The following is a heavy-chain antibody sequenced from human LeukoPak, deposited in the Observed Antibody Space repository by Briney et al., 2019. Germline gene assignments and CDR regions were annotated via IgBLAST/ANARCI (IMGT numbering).Heavy chain of an antibody. CDR1: GFTFSSYA. CDR3: ARGFCSTTSCPGWAYYYGMDV. D-gene: IGHD2-2*01. J-gene: IGHJ6*04. V-gene: IGHV3-30*04. CDR2: ISYDGSNK. Sequence: GWSLRLSCAVSGFTFSSYAMHWVRQAPGKGLEWVAVISYDGSNKYYADSVKGRFTISRDNSKNTLYLQMNSLGAEDTAVYYCARGFCSTTSCPGWAYYYGMDVWGKGTTVTVSS.